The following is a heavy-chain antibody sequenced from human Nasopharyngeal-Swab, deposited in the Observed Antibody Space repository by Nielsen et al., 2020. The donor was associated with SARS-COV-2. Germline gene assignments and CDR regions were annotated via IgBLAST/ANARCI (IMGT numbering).Heavy chain of an antibody. CDR3: ARDKDWNGLDS. D-gene: IGHD1-1*01. V-gene: IGHV3-74*01. J-gene: IGHJ4*02. CDR1: GFTFSSYW. CDR2: ITPDGSSP. Sequence: GESLKISCAASGFTFSSYWIHWVRQAPGKGLVWVSRITPDGSSPSYADSVQGRFTISRDNAKNTLYLQLNSLRAEDTAVYYCARDKDWNGLDSWGQGTLVTVSS.